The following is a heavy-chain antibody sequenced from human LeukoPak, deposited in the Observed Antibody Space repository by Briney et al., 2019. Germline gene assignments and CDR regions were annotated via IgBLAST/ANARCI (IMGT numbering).Heavy chain of an antibody. CDR2: IDSSGRT. CDR1: GCSISDHY. V-gene: IGHV4-59*11. Sequence: PSETLSLTCTVYGCSISDHYCGWLRQPPRKGLGWIRYIDSSGRTNSDPSRESRVTISLGTSKNRVSLNLNSVTAADTAIYFCARGHYDLVPWGQGILVTVSS. J-gene: IGHJ5*02. D-gene: IGHD4-17*01. CDR3: ARGHYDLVP.